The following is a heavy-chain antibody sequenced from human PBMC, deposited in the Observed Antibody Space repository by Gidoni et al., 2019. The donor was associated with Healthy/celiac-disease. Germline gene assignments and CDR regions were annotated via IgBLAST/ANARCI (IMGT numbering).Heavy chain of an antibody. CDR3: ARQGKGKFGELTYAFDI. CDR1: GYSFTSYW. D-gene: IGHD3-10*01. Sequence: EVQLVQSGAEVKKPGESLKISCQGSGYSFTSYWIGWVRQMPGKGLEWMGIIYPGDSDTTYSPSVEGQVTISADKSISTAYLQWSTLKASDTAMFYCARQGKGKFGELTYAFDIWGQGTMVTVSS. CDR2: IYPGDSDT. V-gene: IGHV5-51*01. J-gene: IGHJ3*02.